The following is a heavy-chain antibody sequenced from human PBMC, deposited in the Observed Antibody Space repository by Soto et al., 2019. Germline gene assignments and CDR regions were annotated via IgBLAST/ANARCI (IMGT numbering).Heavy chain of an antibody. CDR3: TTAAYYDFWSGYYGGAANDAFDI. V-gene: IGHV3-15*01. CDR1: GFTFSNAW. J-gene: IGHJ3*02. CDR2: IKSKTDGGTT. D-gene: IGHD3-3*01. Sequence: GGSLRLSCAASGFTFSNAWMSWVRQAPGKGLEWVGRIKSKTDGGTTDYAAPVKGRFTISRDDSKNTLYLQMNSLKTEDTAVYYCTTAAYYDFWSGYYGGAANDAFDIWGQGTMVTVSS.